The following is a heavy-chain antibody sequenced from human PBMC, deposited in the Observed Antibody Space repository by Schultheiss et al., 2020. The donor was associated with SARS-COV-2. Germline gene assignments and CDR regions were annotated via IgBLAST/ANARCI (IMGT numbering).Heavy chain of an antibody. Sequence: LRLSCTVSGGSISSGGYYWSWIRQHPGKGLEWIGYIYYSGSTYYNPSLKSRVTISADTSKNQFSLKLSSVTATDTAVYYCVSTSDIVVAVATTWGQGTLVTVSS. CDR2: IYYSGST. V-gene: IGHV4-31*03. D-gene: IGHD2-15*01. CDR1: GGSISSGGYY. CDR3: VSTSDIVVAVATT. J-gene: IGHJ1*01.